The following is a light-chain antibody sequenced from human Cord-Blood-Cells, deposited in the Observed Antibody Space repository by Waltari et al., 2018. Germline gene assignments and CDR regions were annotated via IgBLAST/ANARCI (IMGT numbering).Light chain of an antibody. J-gene: IGLJ3*02. CDR2: EVS. Sequence: QSALTQPPPASGSPGQPSTISSTGPTSAVGVFNIVSWYQPPPGKAPKLMIYEVSKRPSGVPDRFSGSKSGNTASLTVSGLQAEDEADYYCSSYAGSNRVFGGGTKLTVL. CDR1: TSAVGVFNI. V-gene: IGLV2-8*01. CDR3: SSYAGSNRV.